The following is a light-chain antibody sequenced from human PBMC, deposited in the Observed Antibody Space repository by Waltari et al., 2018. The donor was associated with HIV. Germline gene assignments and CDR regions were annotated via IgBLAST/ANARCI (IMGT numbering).Light chain of an antibody. CDR1: SGGIGSNY. CDR3: QSYDTKTHWV. CDR2: EDN. V-gene: IGLV6-57*01. Sequence: NFMLTPPHSVSGSAGKTVTISCTRDSGGIGSNYVHCFQQRPGSSPRTLIFEDNHRPSGVSDRFSASIDSSSNSASLTISGLKTEDEGHYYCQSYDTKTHWVFGGGSKLTVL. J-gene: IGLJ3*02.